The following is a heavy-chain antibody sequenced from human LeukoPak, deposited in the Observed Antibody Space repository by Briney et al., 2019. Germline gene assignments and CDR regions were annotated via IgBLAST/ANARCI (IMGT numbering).Heavy chain of an antibody. D-gene: IGHD2-15*01. V-gene: IGHV1-18*01. CDR3: ARDPCSGGSCHDAFDI. Sequence: ASVKVSCKASGYTFTSYGISWVRQAPGQGLEWMGWISAYNGNTNYAQKPQGRVTMTTDTSTSTAYMELRSLRSDDTAVYYCARDPCSGGSCHDAFDIWGQGTMVTVSS. J-gene: IGHJ3*02. CDR2: ISAYNGNT. CDR1: GYTFTSYG.